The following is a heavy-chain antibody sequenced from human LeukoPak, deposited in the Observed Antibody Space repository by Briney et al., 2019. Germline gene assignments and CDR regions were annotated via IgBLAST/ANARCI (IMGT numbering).Heavy chain of an antibody. CDR3: ARATSATFPYYYYYYGMDV. D-gene: IGHD2-15*01. Sequence: PSETLSLTCTVSGGSISSYYWSWIRQPPGKGLEWIGYIYYSGSTNYNPSLKSRVTISVDTSKNRFSLKLSSVTAADTAVYYCARATSATFPYYYYYYGMDVWGQGTTVTVSS. V-gene: IGHV4-59*01. CDR1: GGSISSYY. CDR2: IYYSGST. J-gene: IGHJ6*02.